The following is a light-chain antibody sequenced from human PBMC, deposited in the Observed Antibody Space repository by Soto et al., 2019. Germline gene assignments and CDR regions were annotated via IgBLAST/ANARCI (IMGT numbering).Light chain of an antibody. Sequence: QSALTQPPSASGSPGQSVTISCTGTSSDIGGYNYVSWYQQYPGTAPRLMIFEVHKRPSGVPDRFSGSKSGSTASLTVSGLQAEDEADYYCSSYGGCTNFVIFGGGTKVTVL. CDR1: SSDIGGYNY. V-gene: IGLV2-8*01. CDR2: EVH. J-gene: IGLJ2*01. CDR3: SSYGGCTNFVI.